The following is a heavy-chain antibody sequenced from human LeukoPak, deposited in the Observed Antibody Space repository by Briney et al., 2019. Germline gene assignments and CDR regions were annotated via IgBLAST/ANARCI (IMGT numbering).Heavy chain of an antibody. Sequence: SETLSLTCTVSGGSISSSSYYWGWIRQPPGKGLEWIGSIYYSGSTYHNPSLKSRVTISVDTSKNQFSLKLSSVTAADTAMYYCARPRVGVGGSVDYWGQGTLVTVSS. J-gene: IGHJ4*02. CDR3: ARPRVGVGGSVDY. D-gene: IGHD3-16*01. CDR2: IYYSGST. CDR1: GGSISSSSYY. V-gene: IGHV4-39*01.